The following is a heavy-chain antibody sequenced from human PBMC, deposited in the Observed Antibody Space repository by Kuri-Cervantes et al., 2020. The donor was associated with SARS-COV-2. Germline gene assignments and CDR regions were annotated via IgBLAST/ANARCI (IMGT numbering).Heavy chain of an antibody. D-gene: IGHD4/OR15-4a*01. Sequence: SETLSLTCTVSGGSIGSGSYYWSWIRQPAGKGLEWIGRIYTSGSTNYNPSLKSRVTISVDTSKNQFSLKLSSVTAADTAVYYCARRAKHWYFDLWGRGTLVTVSS. CDR2: IYTSGST. CDR3: ARRAKHWYFDL. V-gene: IGHV4-61*02. CDR1: GGSIGSGSYY. J-gene: IGHJ2*01.